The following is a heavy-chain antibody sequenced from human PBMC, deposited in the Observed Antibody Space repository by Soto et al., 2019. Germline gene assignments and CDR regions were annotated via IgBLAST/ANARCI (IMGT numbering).Heavy chain of an antibody. CDR3: ARGFGSGRPTMFDY. CDR1: GFTFSSYD. V-gene: IGHV3-13*01. Sequence: EVQLVESGGGLVQPGGSLRLSCAASGFTFSSYDMHWVRQVIGKGLEWVSGIDTAGKTYYPGSVKGRFTISRENAKNSLYLQMNSLRAGDTAIYYCARGFGSGRPTMFDYWGQGTMVTVS. J-gene: IGHJ4*02. CDR2: IDTAGKT. D-gene: IGHD6-19*01.